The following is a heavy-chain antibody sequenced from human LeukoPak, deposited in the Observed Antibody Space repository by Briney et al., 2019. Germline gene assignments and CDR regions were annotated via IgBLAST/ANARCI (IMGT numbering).Heavy chain of an antibody. J-gene: IGHJ4*02. D-gene: IGHD5-12*01. CDR2: IFYSGST. V-gene: IGHV4-59*01. CDR1: GGSISGYY. Sequence: SETLSLTCSVSGGSISGYYWSWIRQPPGKGLEWIGYIFYSGSTNYNPSLKSRVTISVDTSKNQFSLKLTSVTAADTAVYYCARSRAYDYHFDNWGQGTLVAVSS. CDR3: ARSRAYDYHFDN.